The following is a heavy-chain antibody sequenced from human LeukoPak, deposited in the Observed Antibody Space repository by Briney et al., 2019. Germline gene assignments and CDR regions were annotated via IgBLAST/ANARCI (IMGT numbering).Heavy chain of an antibody. J-gene: IGHJ4*02. CDR2: ISAYNGNT. CDR1: GYTFTSYG. CDR3: ARDRYTRVIVVVPALLLEN. Sequence: ASVKVSCKASGYTFTSYGISWVRQAPGQGLEWMGWISAYNGNTNYAQKLQGRVTMTTDTSTSTAYMELRSLRSDDTAVYYCARDRYTRVIVVVPALLLENWGQGTLATVSS. V-gene: IGHV1-18*01. D-gene: IGHD2-2*01.